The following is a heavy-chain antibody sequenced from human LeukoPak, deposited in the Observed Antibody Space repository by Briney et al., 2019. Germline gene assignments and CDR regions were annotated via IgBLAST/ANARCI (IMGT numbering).Heavy chain of an antibody. J-gene: IGHJ4*02. V-gene: IGHV3-30-3*01. CDR1: GFTFNTYP. CDR3: ARDGEY. Sequence: GGSLRLSCAASGFTFNTYPIHWVHQAPGKGLEWVAVISHDGSNKYIADSVKGRFTISRDNSKNTLYLQMDSLRAEDTAVYYCARDGEYWGQGTLVTASS. D-gene: IGHD3-10*01. CDR2: ISHDGSNK.